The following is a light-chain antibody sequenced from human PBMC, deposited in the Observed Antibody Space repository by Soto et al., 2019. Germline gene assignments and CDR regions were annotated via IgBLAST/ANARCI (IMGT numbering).Light chain of an antibody. V-gene: IGKV3-20*01. CDR2: AAS. J-gene: IGKJ4*01. Sequence: EVVMTQSPATLSVSPGEGVTLSCRASQGIGDTLAWYQHKPGQAPRLLIYAASSRATGIPDRFSGSGSGTDFALTISRLEPEDFAVYYCQQYGTSPLTFGGGTKVDIK. CDR3: QQYGTSPLT. CDR1: QGIGDT.